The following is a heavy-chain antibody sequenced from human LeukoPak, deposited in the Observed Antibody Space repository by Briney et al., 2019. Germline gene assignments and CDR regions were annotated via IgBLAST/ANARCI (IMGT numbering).Heavy chain of an antibody. J-gene: IGHJ3*02. CDR1: GGSISSGDYY. CDR3: ATSPPGDAFDI. V-gene: IGHV4-30-4*01. CDR2: IYYSGST. Sequence: SQTLSLTCTVSGGSISSGDYYWSWIRQPPGKGLEWIGYIYYSGSTYYNPSLKSRVTISVDTSKNQFFLKLSSVTAADTAVYYCATSPPGDAFDIWGQGTMVTVSS.